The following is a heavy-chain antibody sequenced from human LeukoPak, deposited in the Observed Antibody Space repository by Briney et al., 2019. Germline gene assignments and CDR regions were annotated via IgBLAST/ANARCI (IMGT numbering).Heavy chain of an antibody. CDR3: ARESGDYVSYYRGMDV. Sequence: SVKVSCKASGGTFSSYAISWVRQAPGQGLEWMGRIIPILGIANYAQKFQGRVTITADKSTSTAYMELSSLRSEDTAVYYCARESGDYVSYYRGMDVWGQGTPVTVSS. D-gene: IGHD4-17*01. CDR1: GGTFSSYA. V-gene: IGHV1-69*04. J-gene: IGHJ6*02. CDR2: IIPILGIA.